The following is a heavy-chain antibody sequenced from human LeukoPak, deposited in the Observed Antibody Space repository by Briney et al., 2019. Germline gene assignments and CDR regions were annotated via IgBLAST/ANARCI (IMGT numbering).Heavy chain of an antibody. CDR2: IIPIFGTA. Sequence: SVKVSCKASGGIFSSYAISWVRQAPGQGLEWMGGIIPIFGTANYAQKFQGRVTITTDESTSTAYMELSSLRSEDTAVYYCARVGSSSFWNYYYYMDVWGKGTTVTVSS. J-gene: IGHJ6*03. D-gene: IGHD6-6*01. CDR1: GGIFSSYA. V-gene: IGHV1-69*05. CDR3: ARVGSSSFWNYYYYMDV.